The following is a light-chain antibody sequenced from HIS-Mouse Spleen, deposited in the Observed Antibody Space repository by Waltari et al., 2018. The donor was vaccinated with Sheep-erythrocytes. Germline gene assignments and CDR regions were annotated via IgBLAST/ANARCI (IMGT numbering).Light chain of an antibody. CDR2: GKN. CDR1: SLRSYY. V-gene: IGLV3-19*01. J-gene: IGLJ2*01. Sequence: SSELTQDPAVSVALGQTVRITCQGDSLRSYYASWYQQKPGQAPVLVIYGKNNRPSGIPDRFSGSRSGNTASLTITGAQAEDEADYYCNSRDSSGNHLLVFGGGTKLTVL. CDR3: NSRDSSGNHLLV.